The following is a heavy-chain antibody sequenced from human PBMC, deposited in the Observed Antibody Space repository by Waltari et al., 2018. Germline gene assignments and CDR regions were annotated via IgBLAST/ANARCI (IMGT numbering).Heavy chain of an antibody. CDR2: INPKKGDT. V-gene: IGHV1-2*02. CDR1: GYRFTDYP. J-gene: IGHJ4*02. D-gene: IGHD1-26*01. CDR3: ARDPGPLVGAPDY. Sequence: QVQLVQSGTEVKKPGASVKASCQASGYRFTDYPLHWVRQTPGQGLEWLGWINPKKGDTSYAQNFLGRVTMTRDTSINTVYMDLSGLRSDDTAFYCARDPGPLVGAPDYWGQGTLVTVSS.